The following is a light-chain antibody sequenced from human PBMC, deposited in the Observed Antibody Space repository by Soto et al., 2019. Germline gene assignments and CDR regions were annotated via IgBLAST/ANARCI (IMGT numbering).Light chain of an antibody. CDR1: RSDIGAYNF. J-gene: IGLJ2*01. V-gene: IGLV2-14*03. Sequence: SALTQPASVSGSPGQSITISCTGTRSDIGAYNFVSWYQQHPGKAPKLMLDDVNIRPSGVSNRFSGSKSGNTASLTISGLQAEDEADYYCTSWTTSTTMIFGGGTQLTVL. CDR3: TSWTTSTTMI. CDR2: DVN.